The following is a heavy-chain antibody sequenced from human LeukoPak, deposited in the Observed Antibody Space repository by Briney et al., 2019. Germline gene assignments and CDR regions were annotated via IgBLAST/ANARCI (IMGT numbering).Heavy chain of an antibody. D-gene: IGHD1-26*01. CDR2: ISYDGSNK. CDR1: GFTFSSYA. J-gene: IGHJ4*02. CDR3: ARVQVGTTRGCDY. Sequence: QSGGSLRLSCAASGFTFSSYAMHWVRQAPGKGLEWVAVISYDGSNKYYADSVKGRFTISRDNTKNSLYLQMHSPRAEDTAVYYCARVQVGTTRGCDYWGQGTLVTVSS. V-gene: IGHV3-30*04.